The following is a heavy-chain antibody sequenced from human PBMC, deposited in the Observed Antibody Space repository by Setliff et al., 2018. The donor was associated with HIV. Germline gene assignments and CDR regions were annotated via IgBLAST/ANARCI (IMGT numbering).Heavy chain of an antibody. D-gene: IGHD6-13*01. CDR2: IYHSGST. V-gene: IGHV4-38-2*01. J-gene: IGHJ4*02. CDR1: GYPISSGYY. CDR3: ARHRIAAAGTDFDY. Sequence: SETLSLTCAVSGYPISSGYYWGWIRQPPGKGLEWIGSIYHSGSTYYNPSLKSRVTISVDTSKNQFSLKLSSVTAADTAVYYCARHRIAAAGTDFDYWGQGTLVTVSS.